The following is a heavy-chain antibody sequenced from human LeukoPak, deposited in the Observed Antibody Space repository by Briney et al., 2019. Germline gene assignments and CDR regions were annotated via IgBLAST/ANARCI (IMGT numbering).Heavy chain of an antibody. D-gene: IGHD3-22*01. CDR1: GGSISSYY. V-gene: IGHV4-59*08. CDR2: IYYSGST. CDR3: AWLSPHYYDSSGTYNWFDP. Sequence: SETLSLTCTVSGGSISSYYWSWIRQPPGKGLEWIGYIYYSGSTNYNPSLKSRVTISVDTSKNQFSLKLSSVTAADTAVYYCAWLSPHYYDSSGTYNWFDPWGQGTLVTVSS. J-gene: IGHJ5*02.